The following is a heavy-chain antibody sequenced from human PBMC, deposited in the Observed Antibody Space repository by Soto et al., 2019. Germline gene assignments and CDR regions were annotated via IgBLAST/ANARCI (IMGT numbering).Heavy chain of an antibody. CDR2: ISYDGSNK. V-gene: IGHV3-30*03. D-gene: IGHD6-6*01. J-gene: IGHJ4*02. CDR1: GFTFSSYG. Sequence: QVQLVESGGGVVQPGRSLRLSCAASGFTFSSYGMHWVRQAPGKGLEWVAVISYDGSNKYYADSVKGRFTISRDNSKNPLYLKINSRRAEDPAVFYWATRISMAAHRGYWGREPLVTVSS. CDR3: ATRISMAAHRGY.